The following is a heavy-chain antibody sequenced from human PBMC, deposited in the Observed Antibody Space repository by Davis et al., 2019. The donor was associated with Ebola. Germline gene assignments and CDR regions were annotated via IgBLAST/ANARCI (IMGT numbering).Heavy chain of an antibody. CDR1: VGSFSGYY. V-gene: IGHV4-34*01. J-gene: IGHJ6*02. CDR3: ARGAHCSGGSCSSSIYYYYAMDV. CDR2: INHSGST. D-gene: IGHD2-15*01. Sequence: MPSETLSLTCAVYVGSFSGYYWSWILQPPGEGLEWIGEINHSGSTKYNPSLMSRVTISADTSKNQFSLRLRSLTAADTAVYYCARGAHCSGGSCSSSIYYYYAMDVWGQGTTVTVSS.